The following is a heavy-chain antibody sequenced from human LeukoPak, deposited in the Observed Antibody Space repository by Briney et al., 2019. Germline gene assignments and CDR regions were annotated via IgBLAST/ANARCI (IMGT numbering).Heavy chain of an antibody. J-gene: IGHJ5*02. V-gene: IGHV3-74*01. CDR3: ARVKAMVRGVSGWFDP. CDR1: GFTFSSYW. Sequence: GGSLRLSCAASGFTFSSYWMHWARQAPGKGLVWVSRINGDGSITTYAGSVKGRFTISRDNAENTLYLQMNSLRAEDTAVYYCARVKAMVRGVSGWFDPWGQGTLVTVSS. D-gene: IGHD3-10*01. CDR2: INGDGSIT.